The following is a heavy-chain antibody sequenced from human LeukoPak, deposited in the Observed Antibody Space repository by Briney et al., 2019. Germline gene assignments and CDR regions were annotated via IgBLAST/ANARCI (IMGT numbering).Heavy chain of an antibody. CDR3: TTDPDSYGSDGDLYDY. CDR2: IKSKTDGGTT. Sequence: GGSLRLSCAASGFTFSNAWMSWVRQAPGKGLEWVGRIKSKTDGGTTDYAAPDKGRFTISRDDSKNTLYLQMNSLKTDDTAVYYCTTDPDSYGSDGDLYDYWGQGTLVTVSS. J-gene: IGHJ4*02. D-gene: IGHD5-18*01. V-gene: IGHV3-15*01. CDR1: GFTFSNAW.